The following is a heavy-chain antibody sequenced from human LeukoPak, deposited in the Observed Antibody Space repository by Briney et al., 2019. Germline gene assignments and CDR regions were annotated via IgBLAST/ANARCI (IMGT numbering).Heavy chain of an antibody. CDR1: GFTFEDYA. J-gene: IGHJ4*02. V-gene: IGHV3-9*01. Sequence: RPGGSLRLSCAASGFTFEDYAMHWVRQAPGKGLEWVSGISWNSGTIDYADSVKGRFTISRDNAKNSLYLQMNSLRAEDTAVYYCAREYDSSGYPFDYWGQGTLVTVSS. CDR3: AREYDSSGYPFDY. CDR2: ISWNSGTI. D-gene: IGHD3-22*01.